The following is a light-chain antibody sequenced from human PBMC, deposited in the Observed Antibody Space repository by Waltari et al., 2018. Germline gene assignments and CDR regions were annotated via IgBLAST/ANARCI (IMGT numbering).Light chain of an antibody. CDR3: AAWDDSLSGRV. CDR1: RSNIGSNY. J-gene: IGLJ3*02. V-gene: IGLV1-47*01. CDR2: RNN. Sequence: QSVLTQPPSASGTPGQRVTISCSGSRSNIGSNYVYWYQKVPGTAPKLLIYRNNPRPSGVPDRFSGSKSGTSASLAISGLRSEDEVDYYCAAWDDSLSGRVFGGGTKVTVL.